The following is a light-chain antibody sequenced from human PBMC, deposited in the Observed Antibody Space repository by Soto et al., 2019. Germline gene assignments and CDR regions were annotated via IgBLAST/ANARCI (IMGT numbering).Light chain of an antibody. CDR1: QSVSSSY. CDR3: QQYGSSPRT. Sequence: EIVLTQSPGTLSLSPGERATLSCRASQSVSSSYLAWYQQKPGQAPRLLIYGDSSRATGIPDRFSGSGSGTDFTLTISRLEPDDFAVYYCQQYGSSPRTFGQGTKVEIQ. CDR2: GDS. J-gene: IGKJ1*01. V-gene: IGKV3-20*01.